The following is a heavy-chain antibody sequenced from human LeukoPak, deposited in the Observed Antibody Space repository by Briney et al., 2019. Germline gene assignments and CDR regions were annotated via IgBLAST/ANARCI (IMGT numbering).Heavy chain of an antibody. J-gene: IGHJ4*02. CDR3: ARGGTTVVYDY. D-gene: IGHD4-23*01. CDR1: AGSIAMYY. V-gene: IGHV4-59*12. CDR2: IFYSGST. Sequence: SETLSLTCTVPAGSIAMYYWSWIRQSPGKGLEWIGYIFYSGSTTYNPSLRSRVTIPIDTSKNQFSLKLSSVTAADTAVYYCARGGTTVVYDYWGQGTLVTVSS.